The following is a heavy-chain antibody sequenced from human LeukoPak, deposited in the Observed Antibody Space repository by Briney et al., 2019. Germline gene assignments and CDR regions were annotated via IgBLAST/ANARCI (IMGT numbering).Heavy chain of an antibody. CDR3: ARASYYDSSGTVGYDY. V-gene: IGHV3-11*04. D-gene: IGHD3-22*01. J-gene: IGHJ4*02. CDR1: GGSISSGGYY. Sequence: LSLTCTVSGGSISSGGYYWSWVRQAPGKGLEWVSSISGSGSSTYYADSVKGRFTISRDNAKNSLYLQMNSLRAEDTAVYYCARASYYDSSGTVGYDYWGQGTLVTVSS. CDR2: ISGSGSST.